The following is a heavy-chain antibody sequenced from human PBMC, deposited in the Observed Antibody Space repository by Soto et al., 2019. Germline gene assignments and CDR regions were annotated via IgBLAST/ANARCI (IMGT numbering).Heavy chain of an antibody. CDR1: GGSISSDNYY. J-gene: IGHJ6*03. CDR2: IYYSGST. V-gene: IGHV4-39*01. Sequence: SETLSLTCTVSGGSISSDNYYWGWIRQPPGKGLEWIGSIYYSGSTYYNPSLKSRVTISVDTSKNQFSLKLSSVTAADTAVYYCATIDITMVRGVIVPYYYYYYMDVWGKGTTVTVSS. CDR3: ATIDITMVRGVIVPYYYYYYMDV. D-gene: IGHD3-10*01.